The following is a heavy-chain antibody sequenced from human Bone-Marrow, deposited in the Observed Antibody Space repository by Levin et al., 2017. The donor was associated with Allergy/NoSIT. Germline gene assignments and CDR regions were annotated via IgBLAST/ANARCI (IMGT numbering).Heavy chain of an antibody. J-gene: IGHJ4*02. CDR1: GFIFSNFD. D-gene: IGHD6-6*01. CDR3: AREDGGNFDF. V-gene: IGHV3-13*01. Sequence: GGSLRLSCATSGFIFSNFDMHWVRQATGKGLEWVSRIGTAGDTDYPTSVKGRFTISRDDAKKSFYLQMNGLRAGDTAVYYCAREDGGNFDFWGQGTLVSVSS. CDR2: IGTAGDT.